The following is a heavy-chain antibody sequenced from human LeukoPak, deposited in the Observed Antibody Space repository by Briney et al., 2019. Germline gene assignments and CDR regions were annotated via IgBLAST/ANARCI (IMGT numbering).Heavy chain of an antibody. CDR2: FDPEDGET. D-gene: IGHD6-19*01. J-gene: IGHJ4*02. Sequence: ASVKVSCKVSGYTLTELSMHWVRQAPGKGLEWMGGFDPEDGETIYAQKFQGRVTMTEDTSTDTAYMELSSLRSEDTAVYYCAKVPGYSGGSGIPQEALFDYWGQGTLVTVSS. V-gene: IGHV1-24*01. CDR1: GYTLTELS. CDR3: AKVPGYSGGSGIPQEALFDY.